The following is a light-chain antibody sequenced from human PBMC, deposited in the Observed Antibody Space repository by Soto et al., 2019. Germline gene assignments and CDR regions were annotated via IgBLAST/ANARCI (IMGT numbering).Light chain of an antibody. CDR3: QQANSFPIT. CDR2: ASS. J-gene: IGKJ3*01. CDR1: QDILSW. Sequence: DIQMTQSPSSVSASVGDRVTITCRASQDILSWLAWYQQKPGEAPRLLIYASSNLQSGVPSRFSGSGSGTDFTLTISSLQPEDCETYYCQQANSFPITFGPGTRLDIK. V-gene: IGKV1-12*01.